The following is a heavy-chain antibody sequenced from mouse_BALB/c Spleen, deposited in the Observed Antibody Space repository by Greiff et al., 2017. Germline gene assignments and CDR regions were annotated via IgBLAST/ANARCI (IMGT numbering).Heavy chain of an antibody. V-gene: IGHV1-5*01. CDR3: ARKNGYYRYDGAWFAY. CDR2: IYPGNSDT. Sequence: VQLQQSGTVLARPGASVKMSCKASGYTFTSYWMHWVKQRPGQGLEWIGAIYPGNSDTSYNQKFKGKAKLTAVTSTSTAYMELSSLTNEDSAVYYCARKNGYYRYDGAWFAYWGQGTLVTVSA. CDR1: GYTFTSYW. D-gene: IGHD2-14*01. J-gene: IGHJ3*01.